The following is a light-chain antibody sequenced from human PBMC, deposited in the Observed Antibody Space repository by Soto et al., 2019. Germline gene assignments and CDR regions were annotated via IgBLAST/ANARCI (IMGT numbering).Light chain of an antibody. Sequence: EVVMTQSPATLSVSPGERATLSCRASQSVGSNLAWYQQKPGQAPRLLIYAASTRAKGIPDRFSGSGSGTGFTLAIGSLQSEDFAVYYCQQYNNWPPLTFGGGTKVDI. V-gene: IGKV3-15*01. CDR1: QSVGSN. CDR2: AAS. CDR3: QQYNNWPPLT. J-gene: IGKJ4*01.